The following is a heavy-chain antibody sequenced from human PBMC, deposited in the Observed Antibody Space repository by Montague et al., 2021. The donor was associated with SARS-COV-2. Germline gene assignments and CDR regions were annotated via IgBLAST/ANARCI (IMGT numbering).Heavy chain of an antibody. D-gene: IGHD6-19*01. J-gene: IGHJ4*02. Sequence: TLSLTCTVSGDSTITGHYYWSWIRQHPGKGLEWIGNVYFSGAAYYXXXLQSRVTISPDTSKNQFSVMLTSVTAADTAMYFCARGVNSGGRRNGWDSWGQGTLVTVSS. CDR3: ARGVNSGGRRNGWDS. CDR1: GDSTITGHYY. V-gene: IGHV4-31*03. CDR2: VYFSGAA.